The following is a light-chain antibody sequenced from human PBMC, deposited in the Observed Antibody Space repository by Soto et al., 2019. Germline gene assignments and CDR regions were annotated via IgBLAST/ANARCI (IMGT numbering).Light chain of an antibody. CDR1: QSVSSSY. J-gene: IGKJ5*01. V-gene: IGKV3-20*01. Sequence: EIVLTQSPGTLSLSPGERATLFCRASQSVSSSYLAWYQQKPGQAPRLLIYGASSRATGIPDRFSGSGSGTDFTLTISRLEPEDFAVYYCQQYGSSPQTFGQGTRLEI. CDR3: QQYGSSPQT. CDR2: GAS.